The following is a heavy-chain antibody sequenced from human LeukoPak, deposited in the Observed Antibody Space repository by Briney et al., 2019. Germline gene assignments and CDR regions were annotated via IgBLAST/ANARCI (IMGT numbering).Heavy chain of an antibody. CDR2: ISTSSSYI. D-gene: IGHD6-19*01. CDR3: ARGASVVAGSDNAFDI. V-gene: IGHV3-21*01. Sequence: GGSLRLSCAASGFTFSSYSMNWVRQAPGKGLEWVSSISTSSSYIYYADSVKGRFTISRDNARKSLYLQMNSLRADDTAVYYCARGASVVAGSDNAFDIWGQGTMVTVSS. CDR1: GFTFSSYS. J-gene: IGHJ3*02.